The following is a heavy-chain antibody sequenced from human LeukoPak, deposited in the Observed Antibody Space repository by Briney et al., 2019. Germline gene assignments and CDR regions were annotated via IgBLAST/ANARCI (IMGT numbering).Heavy chain of an antibody. CDR1: GFTFSSYS. CDR2: ISSSSSYI. J-gene: IGHJ4*02. CDR3: AKDHPPYSSGPEPDDY. Sequence: GGSLRLSCAASGFTFSSYSMNWVRQAPGKGLEWVSSISSSSSYIYYADSVKGRFTISRDNAKNSLYLQMNSLRAEDTAVYYCAKDHPPYSSGPEPDDYWGQGTLVTVSS. D-gene: IGHD6-19*01. V-gene: IGHV3-21*01.